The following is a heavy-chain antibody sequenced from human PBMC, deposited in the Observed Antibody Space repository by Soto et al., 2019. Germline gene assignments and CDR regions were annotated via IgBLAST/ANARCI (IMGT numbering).Heavy chain of an antibody. Sequence: SETLSLTCTVSGGSISSHSWNWIRQPPGRGLEWIGYVYSSGSTKYNPSLESRVTISVDTSKNQFSLKLTSLTAADTAIYYCARRVPANSVVVQDNWLDPWGQGSLVTVSS. J-gene: IGHJ5*02. CDR2: VYSSGST. V-gene: IGHV4-59*08. CDR1: GGSISSHS. D-gene: IGHD2-15*01. CDR3: ARRVPANSVVVQDNWLDP.